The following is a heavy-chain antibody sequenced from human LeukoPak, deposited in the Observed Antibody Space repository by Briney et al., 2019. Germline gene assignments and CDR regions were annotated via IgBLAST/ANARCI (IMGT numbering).Heavy chain of an antibody. CDR2: IYHSGST. CDR3: ARVLAAAGNNWFDP. J-gene: IGHJ5*02. V-gene: IGHV4-39*07. Sequence: PSETLSLTCTVSGGSISSSGYYWGWIRQPPEKGLEWIGSIYHSGSTYYNPSLKSRVTISVDTSKNQFSLKLSSVTAADTAVYYCARVLAAAGNNWFDPWGQGTLVTVSS. CDR1: GGSISSSGYY. D-gene: IGHD6-13*01.